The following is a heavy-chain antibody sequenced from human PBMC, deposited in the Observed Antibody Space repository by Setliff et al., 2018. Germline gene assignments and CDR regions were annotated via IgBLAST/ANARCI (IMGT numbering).Heavy chain of an antibody. CDR1: GYSFTSYW. V-gene: IGHV5-51*01. CDR2: IYPGDSDT. J-gene: IGHJ4*02. CDR3: ARLATDYGDYESLNYFDY. D-gene: IGHD4-17*01. Sequence: PGESLKISCKGSGYSFTSYWIGWVRQMPGKGLEWMGIIYPGDSDTRDSPSFQGQVTISADKSISTAYLQWSSLKASDTAMYYCARLATDYGDYESLNYFDYWGRGTLVTVSS.